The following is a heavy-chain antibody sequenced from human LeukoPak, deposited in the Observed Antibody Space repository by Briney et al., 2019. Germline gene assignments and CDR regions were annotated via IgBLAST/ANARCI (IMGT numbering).Heavy chain of an antibody. CDR3: ARDRGYCSGGSCYQNRRIDY. V-gene: IGHV1-18*01. CDR1: GYTFTSYG. D-gene: IGHD2-15*01. Sequence: GASVKVSCKASGYTFTSYGISWVRQAPGQGLEWMGWISAYNGNTNYAQKLQGRVTMTTDTSTSTAYMELRSLRSDDTAVYYCARDRGYCSGGSCYQNRRIDYWGQGTLVTVSS. CDR2: ISAYNGNT. J-gene: IGHJ4*02.